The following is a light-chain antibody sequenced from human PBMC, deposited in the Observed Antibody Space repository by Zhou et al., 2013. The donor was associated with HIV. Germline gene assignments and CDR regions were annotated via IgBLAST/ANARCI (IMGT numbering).Light chain of an antibody. CDR1: QGISTY. CDR2: AAS. CDR3: QQYDTWPS. Sequence: DIQMTQSPSSVSASVGDRVTITCRASQGISTYLVWYQQKPGKAPKLLIYAASTLQSGVPSRFSGSGSGTEFTLTISSLQSEDFAVYFCQQYDTWPSFGQGTKLQIK. J-gene: IGKJ2*01. V-gene: IGKV1-9*01.